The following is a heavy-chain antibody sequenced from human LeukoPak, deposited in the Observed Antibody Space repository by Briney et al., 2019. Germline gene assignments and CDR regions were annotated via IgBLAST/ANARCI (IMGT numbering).Heavy chain of an antibody. Sequence: GGSLRLSCAASGFTFDDYGMSWVRQAPGKGLEWVSCITTGSTYIYYADSVKGRFTISRDNAKNSLYLQMTSLRAEDTAVYYCARHRTASDYWGQGTLVTVSS. D-gene: IGHD3-16*02. CDR1: GFTFDDYG. CDR2: ITTGSTYI. J-gene: IGHJ4*02. V-gene: IGHV3-21*01. CDR3: ARHRTASDY.